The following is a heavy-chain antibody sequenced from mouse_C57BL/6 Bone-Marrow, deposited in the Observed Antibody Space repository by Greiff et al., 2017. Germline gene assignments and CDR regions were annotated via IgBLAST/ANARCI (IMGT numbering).Heavy chain of an antibody. Sequence: EVQLQESGPGLVKPSQSLSLTCSVTGYSITSGYYWNWLRQFPGNKLEWMGYISYDGSNNYNPSLQNRISITRDTSKNQFFLKLNSVTTEDTATYYCARDYYGSSYDYWGQGTTLTVSS. V-gene: IGHV3-6*01. J-gene: IGHJ2*01. D-gene: IGHD1-1*01. CDR2: ISYDGSN. CDR1: GYSITSGYY. CDR3: ARDYYGSSYDY.